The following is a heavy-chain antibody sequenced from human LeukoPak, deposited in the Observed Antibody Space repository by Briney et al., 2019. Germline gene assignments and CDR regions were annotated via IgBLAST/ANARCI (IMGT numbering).Heavy chain of an antibody. V-gene: IGHV4-59*01. D-gene: IGHD6-13*01. J-gene: IGHJ4*02. CDR1: GGSISSYY. Sequence: SETLSLTCTVSGGSISSYYWSWIRQPPGKGLEWIGYIYYSGTTNYNLSPKSRVTISVDTSKNQFSLKLSSVTAADTAVYYCARGVYIAAAQYGYWGQGTLVTVSS. CDR2: IYYSGTT. CDR3: ARGVYIAAAQYGY.